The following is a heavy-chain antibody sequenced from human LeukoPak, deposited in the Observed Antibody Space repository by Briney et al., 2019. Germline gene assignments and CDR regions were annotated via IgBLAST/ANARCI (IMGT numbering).Heavy chain of an antibody. CDR3: ARIVATPMGLQPFDY. CDR1: GGSISSSNW. V-gene: IGHV4-4*02. J-gene: IGHJ4*02. Sequence: SETLSLTCAVSGGSISSSNWGSWVRQPPGKGLEWMGEIYHSGSTNYNPSLKSRVTISVEKSKNQFSLKLSSVTAADTAVYYCARIVATPMGLQPFDYWGQGTVVTVSS. D-gene: IGHD5-12*01. CDR2: IYHSGST.